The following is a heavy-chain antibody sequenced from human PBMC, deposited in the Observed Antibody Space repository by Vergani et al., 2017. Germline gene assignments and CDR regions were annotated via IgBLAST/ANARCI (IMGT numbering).Heavy chain of an antibody. CDR2: IVGGSGNT. Sequence: QMQLVQSGPEVKKPGTSVKVSCKASGFTFTSSAMQWVRQARGQRREGIGWIVGGSGNTNCAQKFQEIVTITRDMSTSTAYMELSSLRSEDTAVYYCAVHKWDVWWFDPWGQGTLVTVSS. CDR1: GFTFTSSA. J-gene: IGHJ5*02. V-gene: IGHV1-58*02. D-gene: IGHD1-26*01. CDR3: AVHKWDVWWFDP.